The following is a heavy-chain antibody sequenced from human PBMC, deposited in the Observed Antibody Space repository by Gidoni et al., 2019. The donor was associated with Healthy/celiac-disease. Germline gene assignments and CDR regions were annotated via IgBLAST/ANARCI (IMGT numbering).Heavy chain of an antibody. CDR2: ISSSSSYI. CDR3: ARDQAVYYDSSGYYRDDDAFDI. D-gene: IGHD3-22*01. V-gene: IGHV3-21*01. CDR1: GFTFISYS. Sequence: EVQLVESGGGLVKPGGSLRLSCAAFGFTFISYSMNWVRQAPGKGLEWFSSISSSSSYIYYADSVKGRFTISRDNAKNSLYLQMNSLRAEDTAVYYCARDQAVYYDSSGYYRDDDAFDIWGQGTMVTVSS. J-gene: IGHJ3*02.